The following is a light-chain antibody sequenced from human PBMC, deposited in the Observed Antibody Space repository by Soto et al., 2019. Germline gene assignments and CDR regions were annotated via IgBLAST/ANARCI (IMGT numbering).Light chain of an antibody. J-gene: IGKJ2*01. CDR2: GAS. CDR3: QQYNNWPPYT. V-gene: IGKV3-15*01. CDR1: QSVSSN. Sequence: EIVMTQSPATLSVSPGERATLSCRASQSVSSNLAWYQQKPGQAPRLLIYGASTRATGIPARFSGSGSGTEFTLYISSLQSEDFAVYYCQQYNNWPPYTFGQGTKLEIK.